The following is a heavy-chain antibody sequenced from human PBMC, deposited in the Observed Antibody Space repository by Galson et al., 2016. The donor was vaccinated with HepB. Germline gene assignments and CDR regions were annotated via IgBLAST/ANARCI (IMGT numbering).Heavy chain of an antibody. CDR3: SGFLGPTSSGSGILAY. V-gene: IGHV3-33*01. CDR1: GFTFNKYG. Sequence: LRLSCAASGFTFNKYGMHWVRQTPGKGLEWVTGIWFDGSDKYYSDYVRGRFTISRDISKNTLYLQMNSLRVDDTAVYYCSGFLGPTSSGSGILAYWGQGTLVTVSS. D-gene: IGHD3-16*01. CDR2: IWFDGSDK. J-gene: IGHJ4*02.